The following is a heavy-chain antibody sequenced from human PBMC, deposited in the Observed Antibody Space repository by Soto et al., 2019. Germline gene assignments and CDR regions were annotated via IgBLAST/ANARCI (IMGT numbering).Heavy chain of an antibody. CDR1: GFTFSSYA. V-gene: IGHV3-30-3*01. CDR2: ISYDGSNK. Sequence: VGSLRLSCAASGFTFSSYAMHWVRQAPGKGLEWVAVISYDGSNKYYADSVKGRFTISRDNSKNTLYLQMNSLRAEDTAVYYCAPFYGMDVWGQGTTVTVSS. J-gene: IGHJ6*02. CDR3: APFYGMDV.